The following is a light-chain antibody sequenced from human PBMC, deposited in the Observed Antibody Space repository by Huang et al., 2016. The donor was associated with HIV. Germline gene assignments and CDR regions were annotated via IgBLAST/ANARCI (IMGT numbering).Light chain of an antibody. CDR1: HNIINF. J-gene: IGKJ2*01. CDR3: QQSHTLPHT. Sequence: DVELTQSPSSLSASVGDRITIHCRASHNIINFLNWYQQIPGEAPRLLIYAASNLQSGVPSRFTGSGSGTDFALTISSLRPEDFVTYYCQQSHTLPHTFGQGTKLEI. V-gene: IGKV1-39*01. CDR2: AAS.